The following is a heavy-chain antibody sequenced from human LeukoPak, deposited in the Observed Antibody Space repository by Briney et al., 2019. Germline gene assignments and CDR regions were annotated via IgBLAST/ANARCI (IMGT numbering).Heavy chain of an antibody. V-gene: IGHV4-59*01. CDR1: GGSISNYY. CDR2: IYYTGST. Sequence: SETLSLTCTVSGGSISNYYWSWIRQPPGKGLEWIGYIYYTGSTNYNPSLKSRVSISVDTSRNQFSLKLTSVTAADTAVYFCARCPGRYNWNFGDAFDIWGPGKMVTVSS. J-gene: IGHJ3*02. D-gene: IGHD1-7*01. CDR3: ARCPGRYNWNFGDAFDI.